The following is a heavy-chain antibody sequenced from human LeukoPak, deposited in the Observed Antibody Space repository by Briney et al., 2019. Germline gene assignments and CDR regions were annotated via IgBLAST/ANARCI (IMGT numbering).Heavy chain of an antibody. D-gene: IGHD6-6*01. Sequence: GGSLRLSCAASGFTFNSCWMSWVRQAPGKGLEWMANINGDGSAKYYVDSVKGRFTISRDNAKNSLYLQMNSLRVEDTALYYCTRGDSSSKIDYWGQGIVVIVSS. CDR3: TRGDSSSKIDY. J-gene: IGHJ4*02. V-gene: IGHV3-7*01. CDR2: INGDGSAK. CDR1: GFTFNSCW.